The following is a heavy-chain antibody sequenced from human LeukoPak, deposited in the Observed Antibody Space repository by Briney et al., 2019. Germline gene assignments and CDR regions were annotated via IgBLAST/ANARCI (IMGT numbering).Heavy chain of an antibody. Sequence: GASVKVSCKVSGYTLTELSMHRVRQAPGKGLEWMGGFDPEDGETIYAQKFQGRVTMTEDTSTDTAYMELSSLRSEDTAVYYCATDRYYDILTGYSRGGFDPWGQGTLVTVSS. CDR3: ATDRYYDILTGYSRGGFDP. J-gene: IGHJ5*02. CDR2: FDPEDGET. V-gene: IGHV1-24*01. CDR1: GYTLTELS. D-gene: IGHD3-9*01.